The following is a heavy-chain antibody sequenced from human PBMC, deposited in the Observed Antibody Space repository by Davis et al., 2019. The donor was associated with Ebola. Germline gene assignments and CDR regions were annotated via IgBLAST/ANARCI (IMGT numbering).Heavy chain of an antibody. CDR3: ARDRVLSCSSTSCYYYYYGMDV. Sequence: ASVKVSCKASGYTFTSYGISWVRQAPGQGLEWMGWISAYNGNTNYAQKLQGRVTMTTDTSTSTAYMELRSLRSDDTAVYYCARDRVLSCSSTSCYYYYYGMDVWGQGTTVTVSS. J-gene: IGHJ6*02. D-gene: IGHD2-2*01. CDR1: GYTFTSYG. CDR2: ISAYNGNT. V-gene: IGHV1-18*01.